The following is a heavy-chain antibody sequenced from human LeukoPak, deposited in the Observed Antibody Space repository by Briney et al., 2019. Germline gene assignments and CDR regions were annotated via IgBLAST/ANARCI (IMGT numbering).Heavy chain of an antibody. D-gene: IGHD3-16*01. J-gene: IGHJ4*02. Sequence: GGSLRLSCAASGFAFSSYAMSWVRQAPARGLEWVSSLRGGGETFYADSVKGRFTLSRDESRNTVYLQMNNLRVEDTAVYFCAKASWVSSADAVLWGQGTLVTVSS. CDR1: GFAFSSYA. V-gene: IGHV3-23*01. CDR3: AKASWVSSADAVL. CDR2: LRGGGET.